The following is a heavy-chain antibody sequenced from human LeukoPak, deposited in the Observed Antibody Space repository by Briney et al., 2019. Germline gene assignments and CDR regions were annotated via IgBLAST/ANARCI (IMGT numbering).Heavy chain of an antibody. CDR2: INPNSGGT. J-gene: IGHJ5*02. V-gene: IGHV1-2*02. D-gene: IGHD2-2*01. CDR1: GYTFTGYY. Sequence: GASVEGSCKASGYTFTGYYMHWVRQAPGQGLDWMGWINPNSGGTNYAQKFQGRVTMTRDTTISTASMELSRLRSDDTAVYYCARGPIVVVPAAISRESWFDPWGQGTLVTVSS. CDR3: ARGPIVVVPAAISRESWFDP.